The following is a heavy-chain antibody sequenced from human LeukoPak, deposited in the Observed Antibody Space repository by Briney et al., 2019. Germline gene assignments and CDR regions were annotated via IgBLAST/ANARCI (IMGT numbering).Heavy chain of an antibody. J-gene: IGHJ4*02. D-gene: IGHD6-19*01. V-gene: IGHV3-30-3*01. CDR2: ISYDGSNK. CDR1: GITVNTNY. Sequence: PGGSLRLSCAASGITVNTNYMSWVRQAPGKGLEWVAVISYDGSNKYYADSVKGRFTISRDNSKNTLYLQMNSLRAEDTAVYYCARVVSSGWYSFDYWGQGTLVTVSS. CDR3: ARVVSSGWYSFDY.